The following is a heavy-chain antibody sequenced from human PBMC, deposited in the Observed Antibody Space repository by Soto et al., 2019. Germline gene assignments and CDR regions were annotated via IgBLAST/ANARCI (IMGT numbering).Heavy chain of an antibody. V-gene: IGHV3-23*01. CDR1: GFTFSNYA. Sequence: EVQLLESGGGLVQPGGSLRLSCAASGFTFSNYAMNWVRQAPGKGLEWVSVISGSGDSTYYADSVKGRFTISRDNSKNTLYLQTNSLRAEDTAIYYCARRGSGSYYDYWGQGTLVTVSS. J-gene: IGHJ4*02. CDR2: ISGSGDST. CDR3: ARRGSGSYYDY. D-gene: IGHD1-26*01.